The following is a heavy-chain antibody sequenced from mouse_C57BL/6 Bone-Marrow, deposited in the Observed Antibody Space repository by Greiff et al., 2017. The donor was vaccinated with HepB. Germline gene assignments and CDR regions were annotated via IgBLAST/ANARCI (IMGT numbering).Heavy chain of an antibody. CDR2: IDPENGDT. J-gene: IGHJ4*01. D-gene: IGHD2-1*01. V-gene: IGHV14-4*01. CDR1: GFNIKDYY. Sequence: EVQLQQSGAELVRPGASVKLSCTASGFNIKDYYMHWVKQRPEQGLEWIGWIDPENGDTDYPSKFQGTATITADTSSNTAYLQLSSLTSEDTAVYYCTNGNPYYYALDYWGQGTSVTVSS. CDR3: TNGNPYYYALDY.